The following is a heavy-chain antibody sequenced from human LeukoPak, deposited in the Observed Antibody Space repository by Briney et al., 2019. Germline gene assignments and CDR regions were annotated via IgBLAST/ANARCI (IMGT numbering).Heavy chain of an antibody. D-gene: IGHD1-1*01. CDR2: ISYDGSNK. J-gene: IGHJ3*02. Sequence: GGSLRLSCAASGFTFSSYGMHWVRQAPGKRLKWVAVISYDGSNKYYADSVKGRFTISRDNSKNTLYLQMNSLRAEDTAVYYCAKVVWNDGAFDIWGQGTMVTVSS. V-gene: IGHV3-30*18. CDR3: AKVVWNDGAFDI. CDR1: GFTFSSYG.